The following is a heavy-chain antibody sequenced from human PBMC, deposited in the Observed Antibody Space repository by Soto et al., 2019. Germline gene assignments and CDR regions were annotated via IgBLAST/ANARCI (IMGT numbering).Heavy chain of an antibody. CDR3: ARDYYDILTGYYKSPYFDY. Sequence: ASVKVSCKASGYTFTTYGIIWVRQAPGQGLEWMGWISAYNGNTNYAQKLQGRVTMTTDTSTSTAYMELRSLRSDDTAVYYCARDYYDILTGYYKSPYFDYWGQ. J-gene: IGHJ4*02. D-gene: IGHD3-9*01. CDR2: ISAYNGNT. V-gene: IGHV1-18*01. CDR1: GYTFTTYG.